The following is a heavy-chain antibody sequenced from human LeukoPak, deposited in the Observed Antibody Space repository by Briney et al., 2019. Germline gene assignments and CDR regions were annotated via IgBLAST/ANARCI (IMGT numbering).Heavy chain of an antibody. Sequence: PGGSLRLPCAASGFTVSSNYMSWVRQAPGKGLEWVSVIYSGGSTYYADSVKGRFTTSRDNSKNTLYPQMNSLRAEDTAVYYCARARLYDLLDYWGLGTLVTVSS. V-gene: IGHV3-53*01. CDR2: IYSGGST. D-gene: IGHD3-10*01. CDR3: ARARLYDLLDY. J-gene: IGHJ4*02. CDR1: GFTVSSNY.